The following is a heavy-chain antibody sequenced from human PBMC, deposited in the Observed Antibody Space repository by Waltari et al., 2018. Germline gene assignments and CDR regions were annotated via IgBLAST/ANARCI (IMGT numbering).Heavy chain of an antibody. V-gene: IGHV3-33*01. D-gene: IGHD3-10*01. J-gene: IGHJ6*02. Sequence: QVQLVESGGGVGQPGRSMRLSGAASGFALSSDGMHCVRQAPGKGLEWVAFIWYDGSNKYYADSVKGRFTISRDNSKNTLYLQMNSLRAEDTAVYYCSVPMVRGYGMDVWGQGTTVTVSS. CDR2: IWYDGSNK. CDR1: GFALSSDG. CDR3: SVPMVRGYGMDV.